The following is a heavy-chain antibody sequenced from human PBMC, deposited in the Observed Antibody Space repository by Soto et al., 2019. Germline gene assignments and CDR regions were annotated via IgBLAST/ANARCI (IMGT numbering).Heavy chain of an antibody. J-gene: IGHJ4*02. CDR3: ARESEDLTSNFDY. Sequence: EVQLVESGGGLVKPGGSLRLSCAASGFTFTRYSMNWVRQAPGKGLEWVSYISRTTNYIYSGDSMKGRFTISRDNAKNSLYLEMNSQRAEDTAVYYCARESEDLTSNFDYWGQGTLVTVSS. CDR1: GFTFTRYS. V-gene: IGHV3-21*06. CDR2: ISRTTNYI.